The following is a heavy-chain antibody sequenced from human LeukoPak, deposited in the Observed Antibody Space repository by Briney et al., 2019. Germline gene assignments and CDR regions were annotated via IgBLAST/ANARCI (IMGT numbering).Heavy chain of an antibody. V-gene: IGHV3-74*01. Sequence: PGGSLRLSCAASGFMFSSYWMHWVRQAPGKGLVWVSRVNPDGRSTSHADSVKGRFTISRDNAKNSLYLQMNSLRAEDTAVYYCARGTTISGSQSPYDAFDIWGQGTMVTVSS. CDR2: VNPDGRST. CDR1: GFMFSSYW. D-gene: IGHD1-26*01. CDR3: ARGTTISGSQSPYDAFDI. J-gene: IGHJ3*02.